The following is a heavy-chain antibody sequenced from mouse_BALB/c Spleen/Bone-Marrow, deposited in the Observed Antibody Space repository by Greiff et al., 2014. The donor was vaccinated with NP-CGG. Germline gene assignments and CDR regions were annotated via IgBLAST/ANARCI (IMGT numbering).Heavy chain of an antibody. CDR1: GFTFTVYV. V-gene: IGHV1-83*01. CDR3: ARSRVPYFALDY. CDR2: IYPGSGDT. Sequence: VQLQQSGPELVKPGASVKMSCTASGFTFTVYVINWVKQRTGQGLEWIGEIYPGSGDTYYNEKFKAKATLTADKSSNTVHMQLSSLTSEDSVVYFCARSRVPYFALDYWGQGTSVTVSS. J-gene: IGHJ4*01.